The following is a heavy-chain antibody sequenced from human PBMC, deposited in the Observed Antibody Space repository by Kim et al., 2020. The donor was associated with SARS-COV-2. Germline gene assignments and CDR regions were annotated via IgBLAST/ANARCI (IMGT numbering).Heavy chain of an antibody. J-gene: IGHJ6*02. Sequence: ASVKVSCKASGYTFTSYGISWVRQAPGQGLEWMGWISAYNGNTNYAQKLQGRVTMTTDTSTSTAYMELRSLRSDDTAVYYCASSNDYGSGSYYNREHYYYYYGMDVWGQGTTVTVSS. V-gene: IGHV1-18*01. CDR3: ASSNDYGSGSYYNREHYYYYYGMDV. CDR2: ISAYNGNT. D-gene: IGHD3-10*01. CDR1: GYTFTSYG.